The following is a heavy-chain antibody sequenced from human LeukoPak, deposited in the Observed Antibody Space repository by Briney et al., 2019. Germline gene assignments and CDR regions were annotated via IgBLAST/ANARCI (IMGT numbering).Heavy chain of an antibody. J-gene: IGHJ3*02. D-gene: IGHD2-8*02. Sequence: SETLSLTCTVSGGSISSYYWSWIRQPPGKGLEWIGYIYYSGSTNYSPSLKSRVTISVDTSKNQFSLKLSSVTAADTAVYYCARGRRGTTGGLGAFDIWGQGTMVTVS. CDR3: ARGRRGTTGGLGAFDI. CDR2: IYYSGST. V-gene: IGHV4-59*01. CDR1: GGSISSYY.